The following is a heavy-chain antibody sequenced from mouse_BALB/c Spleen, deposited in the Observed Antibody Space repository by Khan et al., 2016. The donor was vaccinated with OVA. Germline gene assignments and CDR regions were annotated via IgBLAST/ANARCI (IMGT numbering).Heavy chain of an antibody. D-gene: IGHD1-1*01. J-gene: IGHJ2*01. V-gene: IGHV3-2*02. Sequence: EVQLQESGPGLVKPSQSLSLTCTVTGYSITSDYAWNWIRQFPGNKLEWMGYISYSGDTAYNPSLKSRISITRDTSKNQFFLQLNSVTTEDTATYYCASMIIYDYGSNFEGYYVDYWGQGTTLTVSS. CDR2: ISYSGDT. CDR1: GYSITSDYA. CDR3: ASMIIYDYGSNFEGYYVDY.